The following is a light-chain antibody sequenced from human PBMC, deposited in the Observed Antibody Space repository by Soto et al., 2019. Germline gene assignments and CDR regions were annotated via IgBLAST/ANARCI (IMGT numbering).Light chain of an antibody. V-gene: IGKV3-15*01. Sequence: VLTQSPGTLSVSPGESATLSCRASQSVNSNYLAWYRQPPGQPPRLLIYGISTRATGIPARFSGSGSGTEFSLTISSLQSEDFAVYYCQQYSKWPITFGQGTRLEIK. CDR3: QQYSKWPIT. CDR1: QSVNSN. J-gene: IGKJ5*01. CDR2: GIS.